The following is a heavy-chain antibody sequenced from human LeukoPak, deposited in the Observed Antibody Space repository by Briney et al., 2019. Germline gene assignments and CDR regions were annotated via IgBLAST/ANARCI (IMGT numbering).Heavy chain of an antibody. D-gene: IGHD3-10*01. Sequence: GGSLRLSCAASGFTFSSYSMNWVRQAPGKGLEWVSYISSSSSTIYYADSVKGRFTISRDNAKNSLYLQMNSLRVDDTAVYYCAGPLGSPYFHHWGQGTLVTVSS. CDR3: AGPLGSPYFHH. V-gene: IGHV3-48*01. CDR1: GFTFSSYS. CDR2: ISSSSSTI. J-gene: IGHJ1*01.